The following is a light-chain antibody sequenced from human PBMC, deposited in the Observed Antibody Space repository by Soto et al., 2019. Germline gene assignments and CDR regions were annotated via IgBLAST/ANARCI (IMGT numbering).Light chain of an antibody. CDR1: SSDVGGYNY. CDR3: SSYAGSNNWV. J-gene: IGLJ2*01. V-gene: IGLV2-8*01. CDR2: EVS. Sequence: QSALTQPPSASGSPGQSVTISCTGTSSDVGGYNYVSWYQQHPGKAPKLMIYEVSKRPSGVPDRFSGSKSGNTASLTVSGVEAEDEDDYYCSSYAGSNNWVFGGGTKLTVL.